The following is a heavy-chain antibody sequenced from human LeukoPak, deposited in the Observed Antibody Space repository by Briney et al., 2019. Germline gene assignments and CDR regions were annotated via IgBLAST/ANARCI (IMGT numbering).Heavy chain of an antibody. V-gene: IGHV4-39*07. CDR1: GGSISSSSYY. CDR3: ARVGISARDYDFYYMDV. D-gene: IGHD4/OR15-4a*01. Sequence: PSETLSLTCTVSGGSISSSSYYWGWIRQPPGKGLEWIGSIYYSGSTYYNPSLKSRVTISVDTSKNQFSLKLSSVTAADTAVYYCARVGISARDYDFYYMDVWGKGTTVIVSS. CDR2: IYYSGST. J-gene: IGHJ6*03.